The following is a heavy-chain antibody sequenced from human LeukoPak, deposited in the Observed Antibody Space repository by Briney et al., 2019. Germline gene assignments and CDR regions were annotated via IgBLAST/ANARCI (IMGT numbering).Heavy chain of an antibody. CDR3: ARSFPDYGDYRGWFDP. CDR1: GGSISSYY. D-gene: IGHD4-17*01. CDR2: IYTRGST. Sequence: SETLSLTCTVSGGSISSYYWSWIRQPAGKGLEWIGRIYTRGSTNYNPSLKSRVNMSVDTSKNQFSLKLSSVTAADTAVYYCARSFPDYGDYRGWFDPWGQGTLVTVSS. J-gene: IGHJ5*02. V-gene: IGHV4-4*07.